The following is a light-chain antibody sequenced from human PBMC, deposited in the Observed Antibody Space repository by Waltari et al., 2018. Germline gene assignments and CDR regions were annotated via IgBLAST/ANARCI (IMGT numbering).Light chain of an antibody. CDR1: QDISNY. CDR3: QQYDNLPIT. V-gene: IGKV1-33*01. CDR2: DAS. Sequence: DIQMTQSPSSLSASVGDRVTITCQPSQDISNYLNWYQKKPGKAPKLLIYDASNLETGVPSRFSGSGSGTDFTFTISSLQPEDIATYYCQQYDNLPITFGQGTRLEIK. J-gene: IGKJ5*01.